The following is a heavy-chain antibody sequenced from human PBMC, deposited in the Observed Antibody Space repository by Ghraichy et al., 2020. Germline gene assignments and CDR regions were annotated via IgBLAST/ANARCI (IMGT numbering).Heavy chain of an antibody. Sequence: GESLNISCAASGFTFSSYGMHWVHQAPGKGLEWVAVISYDGSNKYYADSVKGRFTISRDNSKNTLYLQMNSLRAEDTAVYYCAKEGLLYQLLSEFDYWGQGTLVTVSS. CDR1: GFTFSSYG. V-gene: IGHV3-30*18. D-gene: IGHD2-2*01. CDR3: AKEGLLYQLLSEFDY. J-gene: IGHJ4*02. CDR2: ISYDGSNK.